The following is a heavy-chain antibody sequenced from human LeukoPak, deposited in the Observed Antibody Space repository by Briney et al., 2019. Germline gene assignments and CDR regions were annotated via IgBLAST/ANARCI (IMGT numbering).Heavy chain of an antibody. D-gene: IGHD2-2*01. CDR1: GYSFTSYL. J-gene: IGHJ5*02. CDR2: IYPGDSDT. Sequence: GESLKISCKASGYSFTSYLIGWVHHLPGKGLEWVGIIYPGDSDTRYSPSFQGQVTISADQTISTAYLQWSSLKASDTAMYYCARPYCSSTSCHTNWFDPWGQGTLVTVSS. V-gene: IGHV5-51*07. CDR3: ARPYCSSTSCHTNWFDP.